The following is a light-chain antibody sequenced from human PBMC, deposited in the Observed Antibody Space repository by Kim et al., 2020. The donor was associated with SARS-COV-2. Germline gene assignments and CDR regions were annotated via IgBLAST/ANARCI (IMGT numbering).Light chain of an antibody. CDR1: SSDVGAYNY. CDR3: SSYTRSTTSYV. J-gene: IGLJ1*01. Sequence: QSITISCTGPSSDVGAYNYVSWYQQHPGKAPKLIIYDVNNRPSGVSNRFSGSKSGNTASLTISGLQAEDEADYYCSSYTRSTTSYVFGTGTKSPS. CDR2: DVN. V-gene: IGLV2-14*03.